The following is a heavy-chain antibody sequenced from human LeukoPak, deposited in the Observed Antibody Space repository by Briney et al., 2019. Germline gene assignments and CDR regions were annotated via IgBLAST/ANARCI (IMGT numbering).Heavy chain of an antibody. CDR2: IYYSGST. CDR3: ARKRRDGYNLRYFDY. V-gene: IGHV4-30-4*08. CDR1: GGSISSGDYY. Sequence: SETLSLTCTVSGGSISSGDYYWSWIRQPPGKGLEWIGYIYYSGSTYYNPSLKSRLTISVDTSKNQFSLKLSSVTAADTAVYYCARKRRDGYNLRYFDYWGQGTLVTVSS. D-gene: IGHD5-24*01. J-gene: IGHJ4*02.